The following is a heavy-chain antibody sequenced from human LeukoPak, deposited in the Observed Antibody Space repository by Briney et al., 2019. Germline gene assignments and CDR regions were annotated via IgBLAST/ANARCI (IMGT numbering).Heavy chain of an antibody. J-gene: IGHJ4*02. CDR2: SSGSGGST. CDR1: GFTFSSYA. V-gene: IGHV3-23*01. D-gene: IGHD3-22*01. Sequence: GGSLRLSCAASGFTFSSYAMSWVRQAPGKGLEWVSFSSGSGGSTYYADSVKGWFTISRDNSKNTLYLQMNSLRAEDTAVYYCARGIHYYDSSGYGGGDYWGQGTLVTVSS. CDR3: ARGIHYYDSSGYGGGDY.